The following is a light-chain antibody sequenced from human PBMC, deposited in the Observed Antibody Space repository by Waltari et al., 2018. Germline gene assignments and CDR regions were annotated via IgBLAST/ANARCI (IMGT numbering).Light chain of an antibody. CDR2: GNS. V-gene: IGLV1-40*01. J-gene: IGLJ2*01. Sequence: QSVLTQPPSVSGAPGQRVTISCTGSSPNIGAGYDVTWYQQLPGTAPKLLIYGNSNRPSGVPDRFSGSKSGTSASLTITGLQAEDEADYYCQSYDSSLSVVFGGGTKLTVL. CDR1: SPNIGAGYD. CDR3: QSYDSSLSVV.